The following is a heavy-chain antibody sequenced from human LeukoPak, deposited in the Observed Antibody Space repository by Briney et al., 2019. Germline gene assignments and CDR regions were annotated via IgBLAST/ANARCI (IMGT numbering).Heavy chain of an antibody. CDR1: GGPLTSYY. D-gene: IGHD3-10*01. Sequence: SETLSLTCAVSGGPLTSYYWTWIRQPPGKGLEWIGFIYYRGSTNYNPSLESRVTISIDTSKNRFSLKLSSVTAADTAVYYCAREGYGSGPPPNAFDIWGQGTMVTVSS. CDR3: AREGYGSGPPPNAFDI. CDR2: IYYRGST. J-gene: IGHJ3*02. V-gene: IGHV4-59*01.